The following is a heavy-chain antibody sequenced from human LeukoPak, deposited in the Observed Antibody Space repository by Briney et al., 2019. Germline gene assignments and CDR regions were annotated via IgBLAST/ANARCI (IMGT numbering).Heavy chain of an antibody. CDR2: MNPNSGNT. V-gene: IGHV1-8*01. CDR1: GYTFTSYD. CDR3: ASYGDHEGMAY. D-gene: IGHD4-17*01. J-gene: IGHJ4*02. Sequence: ASVKVSCKASGYTFTSYDINWVRQATGQGLEWMGWMNPNSGNTGYAQKFQGRATMTRNTSISTAYMELSSLRSEDTAVYYCASYGDHEGMAYWGQGTLVTVSS.